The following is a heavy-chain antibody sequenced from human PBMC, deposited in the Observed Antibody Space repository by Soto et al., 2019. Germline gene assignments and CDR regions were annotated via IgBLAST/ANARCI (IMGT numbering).Heavy chain of an antibody. CDR2: ISSSSTTI. CDR1: GFAFSSYS. J-gene: IGHJ3*02. V-gene: IGHV3-48*02. Sequence: GSLRLSCAASGFAFSSYSMNWVRQAPGKGLEWVSYISSSSTTIYYADSVKGRFTISRDNAKNSLYLQMNSLRDEDTAVYYCARGIVSGRGAFDIWGQGTMVTVS. CDR3: ARGIVSGRGAFDI. D-gene: IGHD1-26*01.